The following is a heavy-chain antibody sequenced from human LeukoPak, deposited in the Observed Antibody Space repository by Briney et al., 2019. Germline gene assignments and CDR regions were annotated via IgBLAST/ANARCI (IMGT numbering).Heavy chain of an antibody. CDR1: GYSISSGYY. Sequence: PSETLSLTCAVSGYSISSGYYWGWIRQPPGKGLEWIGSIYHSRSTYYNPSLKSRVTISVDTSKNQFSLKLSSVTAADTAVYYCVRDNTPRAFDYWGQGTLVTVSS. D-gene: IGHD2-2*02. CDR2: IYHSRST. V-gene: IGHV4-38-2*02. J-gene: IGHJ4*02. CDR3: VRDNTPRAFDY.